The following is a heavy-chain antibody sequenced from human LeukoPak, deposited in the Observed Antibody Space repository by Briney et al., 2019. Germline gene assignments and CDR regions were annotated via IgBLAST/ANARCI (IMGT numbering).Heavy chain of an antibody. D-gene: IGHD6-19*01. V-gene: IGHV4-59*01. Sequence: SETLSLTCTVSGGSISSYYWSWIRQPPGKGLEWIGYIYYSGSTNYNPSLKSRVTISVDTSKNQFSLKLSSVTAADTAVYYCARGLYSSGWYPIQYYYYYMDVWGKGTTVTISS. J-gene: IGHJ6*03. CDR3: ARGLYSSGWYPIQYYYYYMDV. CDR2: IYYSGST. CDR1: GGSISSYY.